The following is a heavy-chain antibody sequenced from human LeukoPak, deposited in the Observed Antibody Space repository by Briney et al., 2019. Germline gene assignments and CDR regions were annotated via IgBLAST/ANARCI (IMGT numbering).Heavy chain of an antibody. J-gene: IGHJ4*02. CDR3: ARISYTTGWYFDC. Sequence: PGGSLRLSCAGSGFTFSSYGMSWVRQAPGKGLEWVSAISDSGGTTYYADSVKGRFTISRDNSKNTLYLQMNSLRVEDTAVYFCARISYTTGWYFDCWGQGTLVPVSS. D-gene: IGHD6-19*01. CDR2: ISDSGGTT. CDR1: GFTFSSYG. V-gene: IGHV3-23*01.